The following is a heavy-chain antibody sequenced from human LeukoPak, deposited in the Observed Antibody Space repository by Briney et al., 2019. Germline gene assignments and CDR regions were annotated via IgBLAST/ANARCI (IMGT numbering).Heavy chain of an antibody. CDR1: GFTFDDYP. Sequence: GGSLRLSCAASGFTFDDYPMHWVRQAPGKGLEWVPGISWNSGSIGYADSVKGRFTISRDNAKNSLYLQMNSLRAEDTALYYCAKDPYGDYTDGTFDYWGQGTLVTVSS. J-gene: IGHJ4*02. V-gene: IGHV3-9*01. CDR2: ISWNSGSI. CDR3: AKDPYGDYTDGTFDY. D-gene: IGHD4-17*01.